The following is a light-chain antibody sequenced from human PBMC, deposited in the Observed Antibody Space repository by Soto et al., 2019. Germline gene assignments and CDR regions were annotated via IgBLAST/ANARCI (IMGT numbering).Light chain of an antibody. CDR1: RSFASSY. V-gene: IGKV3D-15*01. J-gene: IGKJ5*01. CDR2: AAS. Sequence: EIVLTQSPATLSLSPGERATLSCRASRSFASSYLAWYQHKPGQAPRLLIYAASSRATGIPDRFIGSGSGTEFTLTISSLQSEDFAVYYCQQYNNWPLTFGQGTRLEIK. CDR3: QQYNNWPLT.